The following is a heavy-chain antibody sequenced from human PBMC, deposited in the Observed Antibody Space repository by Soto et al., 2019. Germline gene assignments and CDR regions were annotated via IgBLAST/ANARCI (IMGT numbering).Heavy chain of an antibody. D-gene: IGHD2-8*02. CDR1: SGSIISSNYY. CDR2: INHSGST. CDR3: ARDKITGLFDY. Sequence: PSETLSLTCTVSSGSIISSNYYWTWIRQPPGTGLEWIGEINHSGSTNYNPSLKSRVTISVDTSKNQFSLKLTSVTAADTAVYYCARDKITGLFDYWGQGTLVTVSS. J-gene: IGHJ4*02. V-gene: IGHV4-39*07.